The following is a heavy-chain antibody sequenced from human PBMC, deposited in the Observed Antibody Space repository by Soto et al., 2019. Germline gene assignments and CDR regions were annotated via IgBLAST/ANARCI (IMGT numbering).Heavy chain of an antibody. CDR3: GEMAYDYVGGGYPRGGMDV. D-gene: IGHD3-16*02. Sequence: ASVKVSCKASGFTFTSSAVQWVRQARGQRLEWIGWIVVGSGNTNYAQKFQERVTITRDMSTSTAYMELSSLRSEDTAVYYCGEMAYDYVGGGYPRGGMDVWGQGPTVTVS. V-gene: IGHV1-58*01. CDR2: IVVGSGNT. J-gene: IGHJ6*02. CDR1: GFTFTSSA.